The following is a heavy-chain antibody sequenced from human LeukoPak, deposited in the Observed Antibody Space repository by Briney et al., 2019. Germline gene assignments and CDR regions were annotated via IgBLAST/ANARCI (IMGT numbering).Heavy chain of an antibody. CDR1: GFTVSSNY. Sequence: GGSLRLSCAASGFTVSSNYMSWVRQAPGKGLEWVSVIYSGGSTYYADSVKGRFTISRDNSKNTLYLQMNSLRAKDTAVYYCASSYGSGSYYYYYYYGMDVWGKGTTVTVSS. D-gene: IGHD3-10*01. CDR3: ASSYGSGSYYYYYYYGMDV. CDR2: IYSGGST. J-gene: IGHJ6*04. V-gene: IGHV3-53*01.